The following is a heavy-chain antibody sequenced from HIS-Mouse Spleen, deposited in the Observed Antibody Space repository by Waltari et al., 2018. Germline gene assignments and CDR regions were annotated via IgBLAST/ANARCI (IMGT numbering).Heavy chain of an antibody. CDR1: GGSLSSSGSY. D-gene: IGHD6-13*01. V-gene: IGHV4-39*07. CDR2: IYYSGST. J-gene: IGHJ2*01. CDR3: AREIPYSSSWYDWYFDL. Sequence: QLQLQESGPGLGKPSETLSLTCTVSGGSLSSSGSYWGWIRQPPGKGLEWIGSIYYSGSTYYNPSLKSRVTISVDTSKNQFSLKLSSVTAADTAVYYCAREIPYSSSWYDWYFDLWGRGTLVTVSS.